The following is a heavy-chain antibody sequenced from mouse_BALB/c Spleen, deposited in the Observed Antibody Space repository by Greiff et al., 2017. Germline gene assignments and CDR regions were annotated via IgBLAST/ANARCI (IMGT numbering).Heavy chain of an antibody. CDR3: ARGGGYSHFDY. V-gene: IGHV5-6-5*01. CDR1: GFTFSSYA. D-gene: IGHD3-1*01. CDR2: ISSGGST. J-gene: IGHJ2*01. Sequence: EVQLVESGGGLVKPGGSLKLSCAASGFTFSSYAMSWVRQTPEKRLEWVASISSGGSTYYPDSVKGRFTISRDNARNILYLQMSSLRSEDTAMYYCARGGGYSHFDYWGQGTTLTVSS.